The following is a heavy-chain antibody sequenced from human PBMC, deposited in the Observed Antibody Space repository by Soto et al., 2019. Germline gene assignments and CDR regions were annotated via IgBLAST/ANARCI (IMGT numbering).Heavy chain of an antibody. D-gene: IGHD1-1*01. J-gene: IGHJ4*02. CDR2: ISYDGNNK. V-gene: IGHV3-30*03. CDR3: ARDAKGSSGDHFDY. Sequence: GGSLRLSCAASGFTFSTYGMHWVRRAPGKGLEWVAVISYDGNNKYYANSVKGRFTISRDNAKNSPYLQMNSLRDEDTAVYYCARDAKGSSGDHFDYWGQGTLVTVSS. CDR1: GFTFSTYG.